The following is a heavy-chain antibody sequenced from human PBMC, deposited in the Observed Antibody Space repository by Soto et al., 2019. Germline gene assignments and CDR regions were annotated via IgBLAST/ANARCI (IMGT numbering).Heavy chain of an antibody. CDR2: IYYSGST. V-gene: IGHV4-30-4*01. CDR1: GGSISSGDYY. J-gene: IGHJ4*02. D-gene: IGHD4-17*01. CDR3: ARDGSDGDWFDY. Sequence: PSETLSLTCTVSGGSISSGDYYWSWIPQPPGKGLEWIGYIYYSGSTYYNPSLKSRVTISVDTSKNQFSLKLSSVTAADTAVYYCARDGSDGDWFDYWGQGTLVTVS.